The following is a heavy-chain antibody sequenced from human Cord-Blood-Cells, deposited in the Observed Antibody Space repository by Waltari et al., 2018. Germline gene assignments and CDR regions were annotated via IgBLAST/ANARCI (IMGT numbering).Heavy chain of an antibody. V-gene: IGHV4-34*01. CDR2: INHSGST. CDR3: ARAYGDIVVVPAAMIFDY. Sequence: QVQLQQWGAGLLKPSETLSLTCAVYGGSFSGYYWSWIRQPPGKGLEWIGEINHSGSTNYNPSPKSRVTVSVDTSKNQFSLKLSSVTAADTAVYYCARAYGDIVVVPAAMIFDYWGQGTLVTVSS. CDR1: GGSFSGYY. J-gene: IGHJ4*02. D-gene: IGHD2-2*01.